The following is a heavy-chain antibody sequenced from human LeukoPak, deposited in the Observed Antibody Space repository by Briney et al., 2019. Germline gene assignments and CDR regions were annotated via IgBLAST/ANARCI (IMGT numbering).Heavy chain of an antibody. V-gene: IGHV4-61*02. CDR1: VGSISSGRYY. CDR3: ARAPSGYYDSSGYYLYYFDD. CDR2: LYTSGST. Sequence: SETLSLTCTVSVGSISSGRYYWSWIRQPAGKGLEWIGRLYTSGSTTYNPSLKSRVTISVDTSKNQFSLKLSSVTAADTAVYYCARAPSGYYDSSGYYLYYFDDWGQGTLVTVSS. D-gene: IGHD3-22*01. J-gene: IGHJ4*02.